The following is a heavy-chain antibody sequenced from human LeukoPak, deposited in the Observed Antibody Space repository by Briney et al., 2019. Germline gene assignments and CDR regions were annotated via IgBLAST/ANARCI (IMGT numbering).Heavy chain of an antibody. CDR3: ARCPSTGAFDP. D-gene: IGHD1-14*01. CDR2: IWYDGSNK. Sequence: PGGSLRLSCAASGFTFSSYGMHWVRQAPGKGLEWVAVIWYDGSNKYYADSVKGRFTISRDNSKNTLYLQMNSLRAEDTAVYYCARCPSTGAFDPWGQGTLVTVSS. V-gene: IGHV3-33*01. J-gene: IGHJ5*02. CDR1: GFTFSSYG.